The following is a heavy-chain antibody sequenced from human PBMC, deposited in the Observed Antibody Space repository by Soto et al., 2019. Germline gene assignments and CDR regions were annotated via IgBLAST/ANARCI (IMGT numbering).Heavy chain of an antibody. J-gene: IGHJ5*02. Sequence: QVQLQESGPGLVKPSQTLSLTCTVSGASISSADYFWSWIRQPPGQGLEWIGYIYYSGNIVYNPSLESRVTISVDTSKNQFPLKLTSVTAADTAVYYCARQRTVYFARPGDWLDPWGQGTLVTVSS. D-gene: IGHD3-9*01. CDR3: ARQRTVYFARPGDWLDP. CDR2: IYYSGNI. V-gene: IGHV4-30-4*01. CDR1: GASISSADYF.